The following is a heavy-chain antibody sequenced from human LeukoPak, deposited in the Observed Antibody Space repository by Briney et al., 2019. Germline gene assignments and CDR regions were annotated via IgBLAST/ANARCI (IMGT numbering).Heavy chain of an antibody. CDR1: GDSTSSDRYY. D-gene: IGHD1-26*01. Sequence: PSETLSRTCTVSGDSTSSDRYYGGWVRQPPGKGLEWIGNIYYSGSTYYNPSLKSRVTMSVDTSKNQFFLKLNSVTAADTAVYYCARGRPYSGGYHLDYWGQGTLVTVSA. CDR3: ARGRPYSGGYHLDY. J-gene: IGHJ4*02. CDR2: IYYSGST. V-gene: IGHV4-39*02.